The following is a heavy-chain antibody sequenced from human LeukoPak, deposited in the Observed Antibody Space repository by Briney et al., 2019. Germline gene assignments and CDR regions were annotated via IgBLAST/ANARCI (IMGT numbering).Heavy chain of an antibody. V-gene: IGHV3-30*04. J-gene: IGHJ4*02. CDR1: GFTFSSYA. D-gene: IGHD4/OR15-4a*01. CDR3: ARDKSPTMVALGY. Sequence: GGSLRLSCAASGFTFSSYAMHWVRQAPGKGLEWVAVISYDGSNKYYADSVKGRFTISRDNSKNTLYLQMNSLRAEDTAVYYCARDKSPTMVALGYWGQGTLVTVSS. CDR2: ISYDGSNK.